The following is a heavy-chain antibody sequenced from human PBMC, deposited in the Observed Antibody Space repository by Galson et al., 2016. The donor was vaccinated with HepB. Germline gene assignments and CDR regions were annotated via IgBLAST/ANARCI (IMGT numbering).Heavy chain of an antibody. J-gene: IGHJ4*02. Sequence: SLRLSCAVSDPTFENSWMHWVRQGPGKGLVWVSHINSDGSTPTSADSVKGRFTISRDNAKNTLHLQMHSLRAEDTAVYYCARDRAYSQDSWGQGTLVTVAS. CDR1: DPTFENSW. V-gene: IGHV3-74*01. CDR3: ARDRAYSQDS. D-gene: IGHD4-11*01. CDR2: INSDGSTP.